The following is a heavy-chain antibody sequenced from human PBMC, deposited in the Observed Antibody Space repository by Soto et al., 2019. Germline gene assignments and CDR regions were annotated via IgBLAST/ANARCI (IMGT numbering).Heavy chain of an antibody. CDR3: ASMYYYGSGSYYHGMDV. Sequence: GESLKISSKCSGYSFTSYWIGLVRQMPGKGLEWMGIIYPGDSDTRYSPSFQGQVTISADKSISTAYLQWSSLKASDTAMYYCASMYYYGSGSYYHGMDVWGQGTTVTVSS. J-gene: IGHJ6*02. V-gene: IGHV5-51*01. D-gene: IGHD3-10*01. CDR1: GYSFTSYW. CDR2: IYPGDSDT.